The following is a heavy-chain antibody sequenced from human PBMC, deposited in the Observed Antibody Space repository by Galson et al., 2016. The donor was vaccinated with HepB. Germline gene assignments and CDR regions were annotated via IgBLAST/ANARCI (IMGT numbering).Heavy chain of an antibody. CDR2: ISVGGGDT. V-gene: IGHV3-23*01. J-gene: IGHJ4*02. D-gene: IGHD6-19*01. CDR3: AKKSLVAGTATYVFDN. CDR1: GLTFSNYP. Sequence: SLRLSCADSGLTFSNYPMNWVRQAPGKGLEWVSTISVGGGDTYYADSLRGRFTISRDNSKNTLYLQMNSLRADDTAVYYCAKKSLVAGTATYVFDNWGQGTLVTVSS.